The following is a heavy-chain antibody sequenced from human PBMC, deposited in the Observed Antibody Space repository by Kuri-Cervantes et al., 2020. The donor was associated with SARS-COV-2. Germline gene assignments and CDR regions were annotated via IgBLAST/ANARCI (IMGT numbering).Heavy chain of an antibody. D-gene: IGHD3-3*01. CDR3: ARHIPYYDFWSGYYDAFDI. Sequence: SETLSLTCTVSGGSIRSYYWSWIRQPPGKGLEWIGYIYYSGSTNYNPSLKSRVTISVDTSKNQFSLKLSSVTAADTAVYYCARHIPYYDFWSGYYDAFDIWGQGTMVTVSS. J-gene: IGHJ3*02. CDR1: GGSIRSYY. CDR2: IYYSGST. V-gene: IGHV4-59*08.